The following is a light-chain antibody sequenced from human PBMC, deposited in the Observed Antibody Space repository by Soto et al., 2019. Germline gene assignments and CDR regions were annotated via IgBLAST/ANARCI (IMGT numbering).Light chain of an antibody. CDR2: GAS. CDR3: QHYKNYPWT. Sequence: AIRMTQSPSSLSASAGDRVAIACRASQDVGRYLAWYQQKPGQAPNLLIYGASTLQSGVPSRFSGGGSGTDFTLTISCLQSEDFATYYCQHYKNYPWTFGQGTKVEIK. J-gene: IGKJ1*01. CDR1: QDVGRY. V-gene: IGKV1-8*01.